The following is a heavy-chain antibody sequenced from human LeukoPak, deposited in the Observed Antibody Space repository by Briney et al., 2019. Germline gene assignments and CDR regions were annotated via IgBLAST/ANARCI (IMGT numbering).Heavy chain of an antibody. J-gene: IGHJ5*02. CDR1: GYSISSGYY. CDR3: ARVDASGYVRFDP. V-gene: IGHV4-38-2*01. D-gene: IGHD5-12*01. CDR2: IYHCGST. Sequence: SETLSLTCAVSGYSISSGYYWGWIRQLPGKGLEWIGSIYHCGSTYYNPSLKSRVTISVDTSKNQFSLKLSSVTAADTAVYYCARVDASGYVRFDPWGQGTLVTVSS.